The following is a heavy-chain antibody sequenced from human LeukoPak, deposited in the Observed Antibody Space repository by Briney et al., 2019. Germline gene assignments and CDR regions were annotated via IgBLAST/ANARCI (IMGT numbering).Heavy chain of an antibody. J-gene: IGHJ4*02. CDR2: IRYDRNNK. D-gene: IGHD3-22*01. CDR3: AKVGLNYYDSSGYIDY. V-gene: IGHV3-30*02. CDR1: GFTFSSYC. Sequence: GGSLRLSCAASGFTFSSYCMHWVRQAPGKGLEWVAFIRYDRNNKYYVDSVKGRFTISRDNSKNTLFLQMNSLRAEDTAVYYCAKVGLNYYDSSGYIDYRGQGTLVTVSS.